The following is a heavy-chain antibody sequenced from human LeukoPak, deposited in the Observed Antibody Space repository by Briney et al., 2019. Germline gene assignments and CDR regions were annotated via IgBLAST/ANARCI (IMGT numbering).Heavy chain of an antibody. V-gene: IGHV3-23*01. CDR3: AKGGSTSPNGINDY. CDR2: IRAGSSA. J-gene: IGHJ4*02. Sequence: AGSLRLSCAASGFTFSSYAMSWVRQAPGKGLEWISAIRAGSSAYYADSVKGRFTISRDNSKNTLYLQMNSLRAEDTAVYYCAKGGSTSPNGINDYWGQRTLVTVSS. D-gene: IGHD2-2*01. CDR1: GFTFSSYA.